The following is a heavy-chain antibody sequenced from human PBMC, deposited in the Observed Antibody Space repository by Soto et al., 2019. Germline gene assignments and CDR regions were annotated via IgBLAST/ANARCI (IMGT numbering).Heavy chain of an antibody. V-gene: IGHV1-2*02. CDR3: MRGGWGDSPIDY. CDR1: GYTFSAYY. J-gene: IGHJ4*02. Sequence: QVDLLQSGAEVKKVGASVRVSCKTSGYTFSAYYVHWARRAPGRGFQWLGWINPSNEITTFSEFFQGRITMTRDTATNTVHMELNRLTSDDTAVYYCMRGGWGDSPIDYWGQGTQVTVSS. CDR2: INPSNEIT. D-gene: IGHD1-26*01.